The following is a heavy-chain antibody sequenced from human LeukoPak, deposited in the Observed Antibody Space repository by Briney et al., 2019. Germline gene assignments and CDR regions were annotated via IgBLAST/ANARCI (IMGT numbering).Heavy chain of an antibody. Sequence: ASVKVSCKASGYTFTSYGISWVRQAPGQGLEWMGWISAYNGNTNYAQKLQGRVTMTTDTSTSTAYMELSRLRSDDTAVYYCARDYGPGSAPWSWGQGTLVTVSS. J-gene: IGHJ5*02. CDR2: ISAYNGNT. CDR3: ARDYGPGSAPWS. D-gene: IGHD2-8*02. CDR1: GYTFTSYG. V-gene: IGHV1-18*01.